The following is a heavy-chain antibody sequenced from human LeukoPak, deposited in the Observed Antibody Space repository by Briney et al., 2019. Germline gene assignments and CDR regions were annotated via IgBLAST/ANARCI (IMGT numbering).Heavy chain of an antibody. CDR3: ATTRGYYGNSGYTLLQD. V-gene: IGHV1-69*13. CDR1: GSTFSTYA. CDR2: IIPILGTS. Sequence: SVTVSCKASGSTFSTYAINWVRQAPGQGLEWMGGIIPILGTSNYAQRFQGRVTIIADESSGTAYMTLSSLRSEDTAIYYCATTRGYYGNSGYTLLQDWGQGTLVTVSS. J-gene: IGHJ1*01. D-gene: IGHD3-22*01.